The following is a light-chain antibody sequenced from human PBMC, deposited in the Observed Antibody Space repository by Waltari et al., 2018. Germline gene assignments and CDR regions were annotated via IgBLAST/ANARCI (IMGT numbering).Light chain of an antibody. Sequence: DIQLTQSPSFLSASIGDRVTITCRASQGISSYLAWYQQKPGKAPKLLIYEASNLVTGVPSRFSGTGSGTVFTLTISSLEPDDFATYYCQQFVGYPYTFGQGTKVETK. CDR2: EAS. J-gene: IGKJ2*01. CDR3: QQFVGYPYT. CDR1: QGISSY. V-gene: IGKV1-9*01.